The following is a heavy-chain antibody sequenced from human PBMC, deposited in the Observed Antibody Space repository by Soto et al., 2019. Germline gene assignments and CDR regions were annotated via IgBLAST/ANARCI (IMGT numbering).Heavy chain of an antibody. J-gene: IGHJ6*03. CDR3: AKAPLAGYYYYMDV. Sequence: GGSLRLSCAASGFTFSSYAMSWVRQAPGKGLEWVSAISGSGGSTYYADSVKGRFTISRDNSKNTLYLQMNSLRAEDKAVYYCAKAPLAGYYYYMDVWGKGTTVTVSS. CDR1: GFTFSSYA. V-gene: IGHV3-23*01. CDR2: ISGSGGST.